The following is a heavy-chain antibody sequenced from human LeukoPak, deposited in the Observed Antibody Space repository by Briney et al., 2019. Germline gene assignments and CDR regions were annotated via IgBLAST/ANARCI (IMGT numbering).Heavy chain of an antibody. Sequence: GGSLRLSCVASGFPFSSYWMTWVRQAPGKGLEWVANIKQDGSKKSYVDSVKGRFTISRDNSKNTLYLQMNSLRAEDTAVYYCARGEDYGDYFDYWGQGTLVTVSS. J-gene: IGHJ4*02. CDR2: IKQDGSKK. CDR3: ARGEDYGDYFDY. D-gene: IGHD4-17*01. CDR1: GFPFSSYW. V-gene: IGHV3-7*03.